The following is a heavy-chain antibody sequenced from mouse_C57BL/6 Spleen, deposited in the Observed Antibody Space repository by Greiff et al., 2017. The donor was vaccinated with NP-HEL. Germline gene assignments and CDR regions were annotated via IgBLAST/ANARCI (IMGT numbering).Heavy chain of an antibody. Sequence: QVHVKQSGPELVKPGASVKISCKASGYAFSSSWMNWVKQRPGKGLEWIGRIYPGDGDTNYNGKFKGKATLTADKSSSTAYMQLSSLTSEDSAVYFCARTTGYGSYWYFDVWGTGTTVTVSS. D-gene: IGHD1-1*01. V-gene: IGHV1-82*01. CDR2: IYPGDGDT. J-gene: IGHJ1*03. CDR3: ARTTGYGSYWYFDV. CDR1: GYAFSSSW.